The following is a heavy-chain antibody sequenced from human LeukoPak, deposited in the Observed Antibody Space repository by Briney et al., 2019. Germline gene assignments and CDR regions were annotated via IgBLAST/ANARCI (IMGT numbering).Heavy chain of an antibody. CDR2: IYYSGST. CDR3: AREVPDPLSNWFDP. V-gene: IGHV4-30-4*01. CDR1: GGSISSGDYY. J-gene: IGHJ5*02. D-gene: IGHD1-14*01. Sequence: SETLSLTCTVSGGSISSGDYYWSWIRQPPGKGLEWIGYIYYSGSTYYNPSLKSRVTISVDTSKNQFSLKLSSVTAADTAVYYRAREVPDPLSNWFDPWGQGTLVTVSS.